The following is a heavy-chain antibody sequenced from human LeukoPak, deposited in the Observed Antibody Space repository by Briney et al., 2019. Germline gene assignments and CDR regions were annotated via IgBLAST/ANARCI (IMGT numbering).Heavy chain of an antibody. V-gene: IGHV3-23*01. CDR3: ASVRYFDWLVDN. Sequence: GGSLRLSCAASGFTFSSYAMSWVRQAPGKGLEWVSSITGSGGSTYYADAVKGRFTISRDNSQNTLYLQMNSLRAEDTAVYYCASVRYFDWLVDNWGQGTLVTVSS. CDR1: GFTFSSYA. CDR2: ITGSGGST. J-gene: IGHJ4*02. D-gene: IGHD3-9*01.